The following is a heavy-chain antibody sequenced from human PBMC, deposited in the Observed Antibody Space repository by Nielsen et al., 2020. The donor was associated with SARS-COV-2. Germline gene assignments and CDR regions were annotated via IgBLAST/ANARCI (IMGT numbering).Heavy chain of an antibody. J-gene: IGHJ6*02. Sequence: ASVKVSCKASGYTFTSYGTRWVRQAPGQGLEWMGRFNPNSGGTNYAQKFQGRVTMTRDTSINTAYMELSRLRSDDTAVYYCARELPGDGIDVWGQGTTVTVSS. D-gene: IGHD1-26*01. CDR3: ARELPGDGIDV. CDR1: GYTFTSYG. CDR2: FNPNSGGT. V-gene: IGHV1-2*06.